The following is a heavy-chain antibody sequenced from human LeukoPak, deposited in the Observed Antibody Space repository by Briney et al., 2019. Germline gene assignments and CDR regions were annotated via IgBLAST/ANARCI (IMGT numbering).Heavy chain of an antibody. J-gene: IGHJ4*02. CDR1: GITFSNYA. CDR2: IGGSGENT. CDR3: ARARASCGCNSELGY. V-gene: IGHV3-23*01. Sequence: GGSLRLSCAASGITFSNYALSWVRQAPGKGLEWVSCIGGSGENTFYVDSVKGRFTVSRDKSKNTLYLQMNSLRAEDTAVYYCARARASCGCNSELGYWGQGTLVTVSS. D-gene: IGHD4-23*01.